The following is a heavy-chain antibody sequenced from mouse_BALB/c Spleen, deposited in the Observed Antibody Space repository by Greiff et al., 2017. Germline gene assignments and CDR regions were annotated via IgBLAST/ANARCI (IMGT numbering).Heavy chain of an antibody. D-gene: IGHD2-4*01. CDR1: GDSITSGY. V-gene: IGHV3-8*02. Sequence: EVKVEESGPSLVKPSQTLSLTCSVTGDSITSGYRNWIRKFPGNKLEYMGYISYSGSTYYNPSLKSRISITRDTSKNQYYLQLNSVTTEDTATYYCARTYDYDEYYYAMDYWGQGTSVTVSS. J-gene: IGHJ4*01. CDR3: ARTYDYDEYYYAMDY. CDR2: ISYSGST.